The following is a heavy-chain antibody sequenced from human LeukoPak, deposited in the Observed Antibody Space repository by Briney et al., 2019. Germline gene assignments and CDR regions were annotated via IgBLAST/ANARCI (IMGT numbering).Heavy chain of an antibody. V-gene: IGHV1-2*06. J-gene: IGHJ3*02. CDR1: GYTFTGYY. CDR3: ARSIGDYYDSSGYYYSAFDI. D-gene: IGHD3-22*01. CDR2: INPNSGGT. Sequence: ASVKVSCKASGYTFTGYYMHWVRQAPGRGLEWMGRINPNSGGTNYAQKFQGRVTMTRDTSISTAYMELSRLRSDDTAVYYCARSIGDYYDSSGYYYSAFDIWGQGTMVTVSS.